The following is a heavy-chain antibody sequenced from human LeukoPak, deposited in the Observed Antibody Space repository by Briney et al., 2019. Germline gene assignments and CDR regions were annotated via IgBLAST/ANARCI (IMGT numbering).Heavy chain of an antibody. CDR3: ARERYCSSSSCPGALDV. J-gene: IGHJ3*01. D-gene: IGHD2-15*01. V-gene: IGHV3-15*05. CDR2: IKSKTDGETT. CDR1: GFTLNYDW. Sequence: AGGSLRLSCVSSGFTLNYDWMTWVRQAPGKGLEWVGRIKSKTDGETTGYATSVKGRFSISGEDSKNTLYLQMDSLKTEDTAVYFCARERYCSSSSCPGALDVWGQGTEVTVSS.